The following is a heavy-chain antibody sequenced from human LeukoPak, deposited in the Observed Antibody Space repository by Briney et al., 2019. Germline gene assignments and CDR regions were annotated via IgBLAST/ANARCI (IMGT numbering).Heavy chain of an antibody. J-gene: IGHJ5*02. V-gene: IGHV4-4*07. CDR3: SRGGANDL. D-gene: IGHD4/OR15-4a*01. CDR1: GGSITSDY. CDR2: IFTSGST. Sequence: SETLSLTYTVVGGSITSDYWSWIRQPAGKGLEWIGRIFTSGSTAYNPSLKSRVTMSLDTSKNQFFLKLSSVTAADTAAYFCSRGGANDLWGQGTLVTVSS.